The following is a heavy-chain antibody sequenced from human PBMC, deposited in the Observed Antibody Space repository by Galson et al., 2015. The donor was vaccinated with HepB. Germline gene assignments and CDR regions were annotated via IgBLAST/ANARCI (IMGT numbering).Heavy chain of an antibody. CDR3: AREEIVVPQKAFDI. Sequence: SLRLSCAASGFTVSSNYMSWVRQAPGKGLEWVSVIYSGGSTYYADSVKGRFTISRDNSKNTLYLQMNSLRAEDTAVYYCAREEIVVPQKAFDIWGQGTMVTVSS. CDR2: IYSGGST. CDR1: GFTVSSNY. J-gene: IGHJ3*02. V-gene: IGHV3-66*01. D-gene: IGHD3-22*01.